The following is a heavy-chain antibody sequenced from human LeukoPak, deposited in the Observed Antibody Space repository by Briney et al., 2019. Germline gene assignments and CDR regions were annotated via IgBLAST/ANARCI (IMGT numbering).Heavy chain of an antibody. CDR1: GGTFSSYA. CDR2: IIPTFGTA. Sequence: SVKVSCKASGGTFSSYAISWVRQAPGQGLEWMGGIIPTFGTANYAQKSQGRVTITTDESTSTAYMELSSLRSEDTAVYYCARATPYYDFWSGHGGFDYWGQGTLVTVSS. CDR3: ARATPYYDFWSGHGGFDY. J-gene: IGHJ4*02. V-gene: IGHV1-69*05. D-gene: IGHD3-3*01.